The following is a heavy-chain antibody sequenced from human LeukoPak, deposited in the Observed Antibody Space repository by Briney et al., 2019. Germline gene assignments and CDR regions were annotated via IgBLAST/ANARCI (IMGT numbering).Heavy chain of an antibody. CDR3: ARERRFFEWFPHNWFDP. D-gene: IGHD3-3*01. V-gene: IGHV4-34*01. CDR2: INHSGST. CDR1: GGSFSGYY. J-gene: IGHJ5*02. Sequence: SETLSLTCAVYGGSFSGYYWSWIRQPPGKGLEWIGEINHSGSTNYNPSLKSRVTISVDTSKNQFSLKLSSVTAADTAVYYCARERRFFEWFPHNWFDPWGQGTLVTVSS.